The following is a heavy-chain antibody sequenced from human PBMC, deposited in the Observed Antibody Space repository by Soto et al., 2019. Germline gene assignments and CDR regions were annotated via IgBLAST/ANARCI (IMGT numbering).Heavy chain of an antibody. CDR3: AKAVMGGWFDP. CDR2: ISYDGSNR. Sequence: GGSLRLSCAASGFTFRTHGMHWVRQAPGKGLEWLAFISYDGSNRYSGDSVKGRFTISRDNSKNMLYLQMNSLRAEDTAVYYCAKAVMGGWFDPWGQGTLVTVSS. CDR1: GFTFRTHG. D-gene: IGHD3-16*01. V-gene: IGHV3-30*18. J-gene: IGHJ5*02.